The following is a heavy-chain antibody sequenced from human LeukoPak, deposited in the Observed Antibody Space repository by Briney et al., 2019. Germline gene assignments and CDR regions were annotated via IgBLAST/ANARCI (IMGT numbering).Heavy chain of an antibody. V-gene: IGHV3-73*01. D-gene: IGHD2-15*01. J-gene: IGHJ6*03. CDR3: TQALGYCSGGSCYSGYYYYYMDV. Sequence: GGSLRLSCAASGFTFSGSAMHWVRQASGKGLEWVGRIRSKANSYATAYAASVKGRITISRDDSKNTAYLQMNSLKTEDAAVYYCTQALGYCSGGSCYSGYYYYYMDVWGKGTTVTVSS. CDR2: IRSKANSYAT. CDR1: GFTFSGSA.